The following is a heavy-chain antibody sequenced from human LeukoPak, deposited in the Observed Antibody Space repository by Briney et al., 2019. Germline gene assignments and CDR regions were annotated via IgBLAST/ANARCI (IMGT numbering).Heavy chain of an antibody. Sequence: GGSLRLSCAASGFTFSSYWVHWVRQAPGKGLEWVARINSDGSTINHADSVRGRSTISRDNAENTLYLQMSSLRAEDTAIYFCARAAYYRFDYWGQGTLVTVSS. CDR2: INSDGSTI. CDR3: ARAAYYRFDY. J-gene: IGHJ4*02. CDR1: GFTFSSYW. V-gene: IGHV3-74*01. D-gene: IGHD1-26*01.